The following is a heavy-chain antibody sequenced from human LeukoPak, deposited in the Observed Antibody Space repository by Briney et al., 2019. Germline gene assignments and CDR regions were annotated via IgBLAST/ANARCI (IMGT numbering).Heavy chain of an antibody. V-gene: IGHV3-11*03. CDR3: ARRESSSWYFVDY. D-gene: IGHD6-13*01. Sequence: GRSLRLSCAASGFTFGAYYMSWIRQAPGKGLEWVSYISGSGSYTSYADSVKGRFTISRDNAKNSLYLQMNSLRAEDTDVYYCARRESSSWYFVDYWGQGTLVTVSS. J-gene: IGHJ4*02. CDR2: ISGSGSYT. CDR1: GFTFGAYY.